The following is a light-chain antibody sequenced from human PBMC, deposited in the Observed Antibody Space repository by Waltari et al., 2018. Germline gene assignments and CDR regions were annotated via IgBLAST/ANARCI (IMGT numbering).Light chain of an antibody. V-gene: IGLV2-14*03. CDR1: SSNNGGYHY. CDR2: NVR. J-gene: IGLJ2*01. CDR3: NSFTSSNTVI. Sequence: QSALTQPASVSGSPGQSITISCTGTSSNNGGYHYVYWFQQHPGKAPKLMIYNVRNRPSGVSNRFSGSKSDYTASLTISGLQAEDEAVYFCNSFTSSNTVIFGGGTKLTV.